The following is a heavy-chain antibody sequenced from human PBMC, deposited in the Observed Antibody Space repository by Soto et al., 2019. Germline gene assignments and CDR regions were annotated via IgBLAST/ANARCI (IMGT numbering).Heavy chain of an antibody. CDR2: ISYDGSNK. V-gene: IGHV3-30*18. J-gene: IGHJ4*02. CDR1: GFTFSSYG. D-gene: IGHD2-8*01. CDR3: AQDRIALMVYAPLDY. Sequence: QVQLVESGGGVVQPGRSLRLSCAASGFTFSSYGMHWVRQAPGKGLEWVAVISYDGSNKYYADSVKGRFTISRDNSKNTLYLQMNSLRAEDTAVYYCAQDRIALMVYAPLDYWGQGTLVTVSS.